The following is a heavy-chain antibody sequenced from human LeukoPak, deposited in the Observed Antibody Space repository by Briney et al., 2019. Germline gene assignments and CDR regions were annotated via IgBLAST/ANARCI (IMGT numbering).Heavy chain of an antibody. D-gene: IGHD2-21*02. Sequence: GGSLRLSCAASEFTVSRNYMYWVRQTPGQGLEWVSLINSEGKTFYANSVKGRFTISRDSAKNTVNLQMDSLRPEDTAMYYCVRDARYGDPLWGRGTLVIVSS. CDR1: EFTVSRNY. V-gene: IGHV3-53*01. CDR3: VRDARYGDPL. CDR2: INSEGKT. J-gene: IGHJ2*01.